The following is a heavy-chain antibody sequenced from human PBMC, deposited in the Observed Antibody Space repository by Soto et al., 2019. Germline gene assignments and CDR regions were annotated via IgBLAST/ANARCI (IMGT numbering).Heavy chain of an antibody. Sequence: EVQLVESGGGLVQPGGSLRLSCAASGFTFSSYWMHWVRQAPGKGLVWVSRINSDGSSPSYADSVKGRFTISRDNAKNTLYLQMSSLGAEDTAVYYCARDPYDHFRGYGMDVWGQGTRSPSP. CDR1: GFTFSSYW. V-gene: IGHV3-74*01. CDR3: ARDPYDHFRGYGMDV. CDR2: INSDGSSP. D-gene: IGHD5-12*01. J-gene: IGHJ6*02.